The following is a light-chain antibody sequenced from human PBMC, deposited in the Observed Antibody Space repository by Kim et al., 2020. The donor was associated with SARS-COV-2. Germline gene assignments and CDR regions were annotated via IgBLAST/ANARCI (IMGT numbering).Light chain of an antibody. V-gene: IGKV3-11*01. Sequence: EIVLTQSPATLSLSPGERDTLSCRASQSVSSYLAWYQQKPGQAPRLLIYDASNRATGIPARFSGSGSGTDFTLTISSLEPEDFAVYYCQQRSNWPLMYTFGQGTKLEI. CDR3: QQRSNWPLMYT. CDR2: DAS. J-gene: IGKJ2*01. CDR1: QSVSSY.